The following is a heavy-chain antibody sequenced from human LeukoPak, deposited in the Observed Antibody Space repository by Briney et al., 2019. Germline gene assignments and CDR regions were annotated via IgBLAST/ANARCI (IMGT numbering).Heavy chain of an antibody. CDR3: ARDRWELLSNSYHYCGLDV. CDR2: LKQDGSEK. V-gene: IGHV3-7*01. CDR1: GVSFSNDW. Sequence: GGSLRLSCAASGVSFSNDWMSWGRQGPGQGPGRGAKLKQDGSEKCYVDSVKGRFTISRDNAKNSLYLQMNSLRAEATAVYYCARDRWELLSNSYHYCGLDVWGQGTTVTVSS. D-gene: IGHD2-15*01. J-gene: IGHJ6*02.